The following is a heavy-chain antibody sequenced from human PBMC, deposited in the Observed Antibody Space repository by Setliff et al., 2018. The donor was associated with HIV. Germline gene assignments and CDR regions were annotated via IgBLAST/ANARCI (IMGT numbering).Heavy chain of an antibody. CDR2: RYVSGDT. CDR3: ALTGHRLLRGYMDV. Sequence: SETLSLTCYVPDDPISSYYWSWVRQPAGKGLEWIGRRYVSGDTNYNPSLKSRVTMSLDTSKKHFSLNLKSVTAADTAVYYCALTGHRLLRGYMDVWGKGTTVTVSS. J-gene: IGHJ6*03. D-gene: IGHD2-15*01. CDR1: DDPISSYY. V-gene: IGHV4-4*07.